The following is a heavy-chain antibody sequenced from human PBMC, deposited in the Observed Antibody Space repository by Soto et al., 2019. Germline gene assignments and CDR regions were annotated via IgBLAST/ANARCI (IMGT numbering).Heavy chain of an antibody. CDR3: AGSTNWGLYYLDY. CDR2: IYSGGNT. Sequence: GGSLRLSCAASGFSVSGNYMSWVRLTPGKGLEWVSLIYSGGNTYYADSVKGRFTISRDNSRNTLYLQMNSLRAEDTAVYFCAGSTNWGLYYLDYWGLGTLVTVSS. D-gene: IGHD7-27*01. CDR1: GFSVSGNY. J-gene: IGHJ4*02. V-gene: IGHV3-53*01.